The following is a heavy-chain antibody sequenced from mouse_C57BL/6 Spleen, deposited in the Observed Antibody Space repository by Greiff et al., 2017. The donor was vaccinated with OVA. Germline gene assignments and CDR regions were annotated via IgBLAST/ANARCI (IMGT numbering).Heavy chain of an antibody. CDR2: ISSGGDYI. V-gene: IGHV5-9-1*02. Sequence: EVQLVESGEGLVKPGGSLKLSCAASGFTFSSYAMSWVRQTPEKRLEWVAYISSGGDYIYYADTVKGRFTISRDNARNTLYLQMSSLKSEDTAMYYCTRDQGDYYAMDYWGQGTSVTVSS. D-gene: IGHD3-2*02. J-gene: IGHJ4*01. CDR1: GFTFSSYA. CDR3: TRDQGDYYAMDY.